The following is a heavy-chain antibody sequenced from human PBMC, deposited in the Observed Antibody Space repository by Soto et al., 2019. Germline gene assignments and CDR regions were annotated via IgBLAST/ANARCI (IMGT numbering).Heavy chain of an antibody. CDR1: GGTFSSYT. J-gene: IGHJ6*02. CDR3: AIRLWGTGMVRGRHYGLDA. CDR2: IIPILGIA. Sequence: QVQLVQSGAEVKKPGSSVKVSCKASGGTFSSYTISWVRQAPGQGLEWMGRIIPILGIANYAQKFQGRVTITAAKSTSTADMVLSSLRSEDTAAYYWAIRLWGTGMVRGRHYGLDAWGQGTTVTVSS. V-gene: IGHV1-69*02. D-gene: IGHD3-10*01.